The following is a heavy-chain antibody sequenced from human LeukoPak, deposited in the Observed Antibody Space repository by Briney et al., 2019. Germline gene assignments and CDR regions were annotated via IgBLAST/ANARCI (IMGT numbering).Heavy chain of an antibody. CDR2: INIGGTNT. CDR1: GFTFSSYS. Sequence: QPGGSLRLSCAASGFTFSSYSMNWVRQAPGKGLEWVSYINIGGTNTHYADSVKGRFTISRDNAKKSLYLEMNNLRAEDTAVYYCATDGAGFDTWGQGVLVTVSS. CDR3: ATDGAGFDT. V-gene: IGHV3-48*04. J-gene: IGHJ5*02.